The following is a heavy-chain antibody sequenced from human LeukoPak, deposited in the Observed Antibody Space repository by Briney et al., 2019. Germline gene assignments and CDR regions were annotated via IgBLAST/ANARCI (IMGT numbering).Heavy chain of an antibody. D-gene: IGHD3-22*01. Sequence: SETLSLTCTVSGGSISSSSYYWGWIRQPPGKGLEWIGSIYYSGSTYYNPSLKSRVTMSVDTSKNQFSLKLSSVTAADTAVYYCARELTMIVEEVALDAFDIWGQGTMVTVSS. J-gene: IGHJ3*02. V-gene: IGHV4-39*07. CDR3: ARELTMIVEEVALDAFDI. CDR1: GGSISSSSYY. CDR2: IYYSGST.